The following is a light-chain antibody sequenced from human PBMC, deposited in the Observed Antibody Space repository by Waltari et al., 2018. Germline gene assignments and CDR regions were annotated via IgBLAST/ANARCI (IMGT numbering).Light chain of an antibody. J-gene: IGLJ3*02. V-gene: IGLV6-57*04. CDR1: SGSIASNF. Sequence: FMLTQPRSVSESPGKTVTISCTRSSGSIASNFVHWYQQRPGSAPTTVIYAGNQRPSGVPVRFSGSIASSSNSASLTLTGLRTEDEADYYCQSYDSSNQRVFGGGTKLTVL. CDR2: AGN. CDR3: QSYDSSNQRV.